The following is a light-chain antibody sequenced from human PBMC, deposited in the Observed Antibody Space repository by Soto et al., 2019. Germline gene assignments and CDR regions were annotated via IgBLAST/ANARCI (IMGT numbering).Light chain of an antibody. CDR1: RSVLYTSKNKNY. V-gene: IGKV4-1*01. CDR2: WAS. CDR3: QQYYSRPPFT. J-gene: IGKJ2*01. Sequence: DIVMTQSPDSLAVSLGERATINCKSSRSVLYTSKNKNYLAWYQQRPGQPPKLLIYWASTRESGVPDRFSGSGSGTDFTLTISSLQAEDVAVYYCQQYYSRPPFTFGPGTRLEIK.